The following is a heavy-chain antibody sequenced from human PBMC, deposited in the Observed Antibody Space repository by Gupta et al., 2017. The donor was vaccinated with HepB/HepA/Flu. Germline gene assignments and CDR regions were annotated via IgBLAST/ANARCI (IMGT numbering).Heavy chain of an antibody. CDR1: GGSFSGYY. V-gene: IGHV4-34*01. CDR3: ATLEKPHVAY. Sequence: QVQLQQWGAGLLKPSETLSLTCAVYGGSFSGYYWSWIRQPPGKGLEWSGEFNYSGSTNDNPSRKSRVKISGDTSKNQFTLKMGFVTAEETAVYDGATLEKPHVAYGGQGTMVTVYS. D-gene: IGHD1-1*01. J-gene: IGHJ4*02. CDR2: FNYSGST.